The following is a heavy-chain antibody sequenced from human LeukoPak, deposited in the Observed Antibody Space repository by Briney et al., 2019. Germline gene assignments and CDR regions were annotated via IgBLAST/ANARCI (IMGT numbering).Heavy chain of an antibody. CDR3: AREGGGTPHYFDY. Sequence: GAPVKVSCKASGYSFTSYGITWVRQAPGQGLEWMGWISAYNGNTNYAQKLQGRVTMTRDTSSSTAYMELRSLRSDDTAVYYCAREGGGTPHYFDYWGQGTLVTVSS. D-gene: IGHD1-14*01. CDR1: GYSFTSYG. V-gene: IGHV1-18*01. J-gene: IGHJ4*02. CDR2: ISAYNGNT.